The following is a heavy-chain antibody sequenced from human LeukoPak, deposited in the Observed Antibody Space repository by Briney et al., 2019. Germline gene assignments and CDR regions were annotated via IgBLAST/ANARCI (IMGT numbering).Heavy chain of an antibody. CDR2: IWYDGSNK. CDR3: ARGVRSGYHLLS. Sequence: GGSLRLSCAASGFTFSSYGMHWVRQAPGKGLEWVAVIWYDGSNKYYADSVKGRFTISRDNSKNTLYLQMNGLRAEDTAVYYCARGVRSGYHLLSWGQGTLVTVSS. V-gene: IGHV3-33*01. CDR1: GFTFSSYG. J-gene: IGHJ5*02. D-gene: IGHD3-3*01.